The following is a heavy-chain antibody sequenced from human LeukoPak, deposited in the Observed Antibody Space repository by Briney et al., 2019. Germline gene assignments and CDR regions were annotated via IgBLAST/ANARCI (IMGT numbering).Heavy chain of an antibody. CDR3: ARDVERITIFGVVITQAFDI. V-gene: IGHV3-21*01. Sequence: GGSLRLSCAASGFTFSSYSTNWVRQAPGKGLEWVSSISSSSSYIYYADSVKGRFTISRDNAKNSLYLQMNSLRAEDTAVYYCARDVERITIFGVVITQAFDIWGQGTMVTVSS. D-gene: IGHD3-3*01. CDR1: GFTFSSYS. J-gene: IGHJ3*02. CDR2: ISSSSSYI.